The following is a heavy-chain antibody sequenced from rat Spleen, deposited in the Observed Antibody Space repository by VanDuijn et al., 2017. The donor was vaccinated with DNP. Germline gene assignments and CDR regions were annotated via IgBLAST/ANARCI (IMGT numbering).Heavy chain of an antibody. Sequence: EVQLVESGGGLVQPGRSLKLSCAVSGFTFSNYDMAWVRQAPTKGLEWVASISTSGGSTYYRDSVKGRFTVSRDNAKSTLYLQMDSLRSEDTATYYCARHGEVPTRYAMDAWGQGTSVTVSS. CDR1: GFTFSNYD. J-gene: IGHJ4*01. CDR2: ISTSGGST. D-gene: IGHD2-1*01. CDR3: ARHGEVPTRYAMDA. V-gene: IGHV5-25*01.